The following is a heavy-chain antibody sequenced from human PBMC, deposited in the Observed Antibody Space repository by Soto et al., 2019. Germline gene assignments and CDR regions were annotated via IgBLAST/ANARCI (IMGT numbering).Heavy chain of an antibody. J-gene: IGHJ4*02. Sequence: GGSLRLSCAASGFTFSSYAMSWVRQAPGKGLEWVSGISGSDGSTYYADSVKGRSTISRDNSKSTLYLQMNSLRAEDTAVYYCAKDGNDYDSSGYFSYFDYWGQGTLVTVSS. D-gene: IGHD3-22*01. CDR1: GFTFSSYA. CDR3: AKDGNDYDSSGYFSYFDY. V-gene: IGHV3-23*01. CDR2: ISGSDGST.